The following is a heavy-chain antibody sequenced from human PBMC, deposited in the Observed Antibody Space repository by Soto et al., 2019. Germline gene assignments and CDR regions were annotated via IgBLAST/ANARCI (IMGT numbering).Heavy chain of an antibody. V-gene: IGHV1-69*13. CDR3: ERVVGDTTAVPFDI. Sequence: SVKVSCKASGGTFSSYAIXLVRQSVGQGLEWMGGIIPIFGTANYAQKFQGRVTITADESTSTAYMELSSLRSEDTAVYYCERVVGDTTAVPFDIWGQATIVTASS. J-gene: IGHJ3*02. CDR2: IIPIFGTA. CDR1: GGTFSSYA. D-gene: IGHD1-26*01.